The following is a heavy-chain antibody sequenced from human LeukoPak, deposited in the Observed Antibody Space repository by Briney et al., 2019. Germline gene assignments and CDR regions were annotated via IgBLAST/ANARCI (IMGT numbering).Heavy chain of an antibody. CDR3: ARLKYYDSTGYSPGYYMDV. D-gene: IGHD3-22*01. J-gene: IGHJ6*03. V-gene: IGHV4-4*07. CDR2: IYVTGST. Sequence: PSETLSLTCTVSGGSIINYYWSWNRQPAGTGLERVGRIYVTGSTIYNPSLQSRLSMSVDTSKNQFSLRLTSVTAADTAVYYCARLKYYDSTGYSPGYYMDVWGKGITVTVSS. CDR1: GGSIINYY.